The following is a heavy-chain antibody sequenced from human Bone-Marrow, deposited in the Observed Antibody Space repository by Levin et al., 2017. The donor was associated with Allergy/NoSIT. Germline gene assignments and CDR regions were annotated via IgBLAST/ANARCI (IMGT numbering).Heavy chain of an antibody. V-gene: IGHV3-53*01. J-gene: IGHJ5*02. Sequence: GGSLRLSCAASGFVVSTNYMTWVRQAPGKGLEWVSLINVGGSTYYADSVKGRFTVSRDNSKNTVYLQMNSLRAEDTAVYYCARDGYSSYWSVTWGQGTLVTVSS. CDR1: GFVVSTNY. D-gene: IGHD6-19*01. CDR2: INVGGST. CDR3: ARDGYSSYWSVT.